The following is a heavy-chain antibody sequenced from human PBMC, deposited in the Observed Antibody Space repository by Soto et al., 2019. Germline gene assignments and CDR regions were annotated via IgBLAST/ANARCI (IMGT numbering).Heavy chain of an antibody. Sequence: PSETLSLTCTVSGGSISSYSWSWIRQPPGKGLEWIGCIYYSGSTNCNPSLKSRVTISVDTSKNQFSLKLSSVTAADTAVYYCARGGSSWYVYWGQGTLLTVSS. CDR3: ARGGSSWYVY. D-gene: IGHD6-13*01. CDR1: GGSISSYS. J-gene: IGHJ4*02. CDR2: IYYSGST. V-gene: IGHV4-59*01.